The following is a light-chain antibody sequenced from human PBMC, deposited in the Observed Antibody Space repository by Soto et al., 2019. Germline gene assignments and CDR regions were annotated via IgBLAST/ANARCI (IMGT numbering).Light chain of an antibody. Sequence: DIQMTQSPSTLSASVGDRVTITCRASQSISSWLAWYQQKPGKAPKLLIYDASRLESGVPSRFSGSGSGTAFTLTISSLQPDDFATYYCQPYNSLWTFGQGTKVEIK. CDR2: DAS. J-gene: IGKJ1*01. CDR3: QPYNSLWT. CDR1: QSISSW. V-gene: IGKV1-5*01.